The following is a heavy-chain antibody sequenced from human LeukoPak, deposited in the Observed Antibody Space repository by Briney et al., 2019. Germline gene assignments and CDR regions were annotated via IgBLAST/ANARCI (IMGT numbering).Heavy chain of an antibody. D-gene: IGHD1-20*01. CDR3: ARGVLYNWRLDYFDY. V-gene: IGHV4-31*03. Sequence: PSETLSLTCTVSGCSISSGGYYWSWIRQHPGKGLEWIGYIYYSGSTYYNPSLKSRVTISVDTSKNQFSLKLSFVTAADTAVYYCARGVLYNWRLDYFDYWGQGTLSPSPQ. CDR1: GCSISSGGYY. CDR2: IYYSGST. J-gene: IGHJ4*02.